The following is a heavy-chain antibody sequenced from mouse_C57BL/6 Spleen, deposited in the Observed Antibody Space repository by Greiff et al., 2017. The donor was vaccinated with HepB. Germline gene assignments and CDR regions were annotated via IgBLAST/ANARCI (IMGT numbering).Heavy chain of an antibody. CDR2: IDPSDSYT. Sequence: VQLQQSGAELVMPGASVKLSCKASGYTFTSYWMHWVKQRPGQGLEWIGEIDPSDSYTNYNQKFKGKSTLTVDKSSSTAYMQLSSLTSEDSAVYDCARGAVDYWGQGTSVTVSS. V-gene: IGHV1-69*01. CDR3: ARGAVDY. J-gene: IGHJ4*01. CDR1: GYTFTSYW.